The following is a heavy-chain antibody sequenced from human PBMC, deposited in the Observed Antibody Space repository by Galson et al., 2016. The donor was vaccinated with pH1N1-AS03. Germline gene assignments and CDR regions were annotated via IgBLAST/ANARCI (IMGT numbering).Heavy chain of an antibody. CDR3: ARDLSHLGDYGY. J-gene: IGHJ4*02. CDR1: GYSFTRYA. Sequence: SVKVSCKASGYSFTRYAVHWVRQAPGQRLEWMGWINPVNGNTKYSQKFQGRVTITRDTSATTVYMELSSLRSEDTAVYYCARDLSHLGDYGYWGQGTLVTVSS. D-gene: IGHD3-16*01. CDR2: INPVNGNT. V-gene: IGHV1-3*01.